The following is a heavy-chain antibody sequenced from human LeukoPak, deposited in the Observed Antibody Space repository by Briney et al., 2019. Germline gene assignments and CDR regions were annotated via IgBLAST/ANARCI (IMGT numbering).Heavy chain of an antibody. Sequence: GGSLRLSCAASGFTFSSYAMSCVRQAPGKGLQWVSAISGSGGSTYYADSVKGRFTISRDNSKNTLYLQMNSLRAEDTAVYYCAKDLWVVAAAGSCLDYWGQGTLVTVSS. V-gene: IGHV3-23*01. CDR1: GFTFSSYA. CDR3: AKDLWVVAAAGSCLDY. D-gene: IGHD6-13*01. J-gene: IGHJ4*02. CDR2: ISGSGGST.